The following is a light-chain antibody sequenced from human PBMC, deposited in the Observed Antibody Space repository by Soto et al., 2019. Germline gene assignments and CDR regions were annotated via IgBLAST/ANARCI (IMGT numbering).Light chain of an antibody. J-gene: IGLJ2*01. CDR1: SSDVGGYNY. Sequence: QSVLTQPASVSGSPGQSITISCTGNSSDVGGYNYVSWYQQHPGKVPKLMIYDVSNRTSGVSNRFSGSKSGNTASLTISGLQAEDEAAYYCSSYTSSSTLVFGGGTKLTVL. CDR3: SSYTSSSTLV. CDR2: DVS. V-gene: IGLV2-14*01.